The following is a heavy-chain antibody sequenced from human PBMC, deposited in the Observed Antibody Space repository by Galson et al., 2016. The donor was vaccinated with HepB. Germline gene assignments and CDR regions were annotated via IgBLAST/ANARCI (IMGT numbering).Heavy chain of an antibody. CDR3: ARGGPHNNYFDY. D-gene: IGHD1-1*01. Sequence: SLRLSCAASGFTFSSYGMHWVRQAPGKGLEWVALIWYDGNNKYYADSVKGRFTTSRDNSKNTLYLQMNSLRAEDTAVYYCARGGPHNNYFDYWGQGTLVTVSS. CDR1: GFTFSSYG. J-gene: IGHJ4*02. CDR2: IWYDGNNK. V-gene: IGHV3-33*01.